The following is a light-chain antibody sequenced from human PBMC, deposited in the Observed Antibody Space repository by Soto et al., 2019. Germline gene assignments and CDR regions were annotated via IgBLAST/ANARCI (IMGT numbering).Light chain of an antibody. CDR3: HQYYSTPYT. CDR2: WAS. CDR1: QSVLYSSNNKNY. J-gene: IGKJ2*01. V-gene: IGKV4-1*01. Sequence: DIVMTQSXDXLAVSLGERATINCKSSQSVLYSSNNKNYLAWYQQKPGQPPKLLIYWASTRESGVXXXXXXXXXXXXXXXTISSLQAEDVAVYYCHQYYSTPYTFGQGTKLEIK.